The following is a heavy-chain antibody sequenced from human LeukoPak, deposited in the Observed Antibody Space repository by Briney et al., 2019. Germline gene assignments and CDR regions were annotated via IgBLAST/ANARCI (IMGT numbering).Heavy chain of an antibody. D-gene: IGHD6-19*01. Sequence: GRSLRLSCAASGFTFSSYAMHWVRQAPGKGLEWVAVIWYDGSNKCYADSVKGRFTISRDNSKNTLYLQMNSLRAEDTAVYYCARGGWSAVAGHFDYWGQGTLVTVSS. CDR2: IWYDGSNK. J-gene: IGHJ4*02. CDR1: GFTFSSYA. V-gene: IGHV3-33*08. CDR3: ARGGWSAVAGHFDY.